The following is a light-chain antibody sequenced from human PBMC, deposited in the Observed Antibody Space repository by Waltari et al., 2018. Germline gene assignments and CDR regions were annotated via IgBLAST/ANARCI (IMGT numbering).Light chain of an antibody. V-gene: IGLV2-23*02. CDR1: SSDVGDYNF. CDR3: CSYAGRGTFV. J-gene: IGLJ1*01. Sequence: QSALSQPASVSGSPGQSVTVSCTGRSSDVGDYNFVSWYRQHPGKAPELMIHDVDKRPSGVSNRFSGSKSGNTASLTISGLQAEDQADYYCCSYAGRGTFVFGTGTQVTVL. CDR2: DVD.